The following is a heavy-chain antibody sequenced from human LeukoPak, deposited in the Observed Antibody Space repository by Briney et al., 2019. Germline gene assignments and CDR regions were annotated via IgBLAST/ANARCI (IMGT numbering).Heavy chain of an antibody. D-gene: IGHD6-19*01. J-gene: IGHJ5*02. CDR1: GFTFSDYW. Sequence: GGSLRLSCSASGFTFSDYWMSWVRQAPGKGLEWVANIKEDGSKKHHVDSVKGRFTISRDNSKNTLSLQMNSLRAEDTAVYYCAKDGRIAVAGTLGGDWFDPWGQGTLVTVSS. V-gene: IGHV3-7*03. CDR2: IKEDGSKK. CDR3: AKDGRIAVAGTLGGDWFDP.